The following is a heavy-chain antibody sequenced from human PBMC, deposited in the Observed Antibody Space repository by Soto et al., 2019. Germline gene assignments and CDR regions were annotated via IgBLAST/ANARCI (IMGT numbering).Heavy chain of an antibody. J-gene: IGHJ4*02. V-gene: IGHV3-30-3*01. CDR1: GFTFSSYA. CDR2: ISYDGSNK. CDR3: ARDFGYDY. D-gene: IGHD3-10*01. Sequence: GGVLRLSCAASGFTFSSYAMHWVRQAPGKGLEWVAVISYDGSNKYYADSVKGRFTISRDNSKNTLYLQMNSLRAEDTAVYYCARDFGYDYWGQGTLVTVSS.